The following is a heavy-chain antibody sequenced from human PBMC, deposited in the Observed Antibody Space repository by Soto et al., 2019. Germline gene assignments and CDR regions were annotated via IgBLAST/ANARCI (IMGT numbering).Heavy chain of an antibody. J-gene: IGHJ5*02. CDR2: IYYSGNT. Sequence: SETLSLTCAVSGGSIISSNWWSWVRQPPGKGLEWIGEIYYSGNTNANPSLKSRVTLSLDKSKNHFSLMLSSVTAADTAIYYCARDRTSAGGYSRRLLDPWGPGTLVTVSS. CDR3: ARDRTSAGGYSRRLLDP. CDR1: GGSIISSNW. V-gene: IGHV4-4*02. D-gene: IGHD5-18*01.